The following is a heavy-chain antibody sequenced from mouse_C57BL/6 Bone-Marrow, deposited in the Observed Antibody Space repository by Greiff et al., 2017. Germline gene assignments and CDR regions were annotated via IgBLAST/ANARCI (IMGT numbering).Heavy chain of an antibody. CDR3: ARGFK. V-gene: IGHV5-17*01. CDR2: ISRGSSTI. CDR1: GFTFSDYG. Sequence: EVHLVESGGGLVKPGGSLKLSCAASGFTFSDYGMHWVRQAPETGLEWVAYISRGSSTIYYADTVKGRFTISRDNVKNTLFLQMTSLRSEDTAMYYCARGFKWGQGTSVTVSS. J-gene: IGHJ4*01.